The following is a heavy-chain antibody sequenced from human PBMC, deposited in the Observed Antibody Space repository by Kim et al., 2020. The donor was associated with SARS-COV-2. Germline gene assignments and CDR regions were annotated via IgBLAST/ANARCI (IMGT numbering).Heavy chain of an antibody. CDR1: GFTFSSYG. V-gene: IGHV3-30*18. Sequence: GSLRLSCAASGFTFSSYGMHWVRQAPGKGLEWVAVISYDGSNKYYADSVKGRFTISRDNSKNTLYLQMNSLRAEDTAVYYCAKTRPVAGPYYYGMDVWGQGTTVTVSS. CDR2: ISYDGSNK. CDR3: AKTRPVAGPYYYGMDV. J-gene: IGHJ6*02. D-gene: IGHD6-19*01.